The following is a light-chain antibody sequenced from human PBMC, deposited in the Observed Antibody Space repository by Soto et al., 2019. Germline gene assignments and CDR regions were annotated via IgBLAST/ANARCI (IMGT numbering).Light chain of an antibody. CDR3: QQYGSSPT. J-gene: IGKJ4*01. Sequence: EIVLTQSPGTVSLSPGESAALSCRASQSISRSDLAWYQHRPGQSPRLLIYATSSRATGIPDRFTGGGAGTGFTLTTSRLEPEDTAVYYCQQYGSSPTFGGGTKVDIK. CDR1: QSISRSD. CDR2: ATS. V-gene: IGKV3-20*01.